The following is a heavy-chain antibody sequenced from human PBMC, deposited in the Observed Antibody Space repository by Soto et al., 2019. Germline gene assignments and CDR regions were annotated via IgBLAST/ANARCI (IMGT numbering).Heavy chain of an antibody. Sequence: GGSLRLSCAASGFTFSRYAMSWARQAPGKGLEWVSSISGSGGGTYDADSVKGRFTLSRDTSKNTLYLQMNSLRAEDTAVYYCAKDGSETIGVNWGQGTLVTVSS. CDR2: ISGSGGGT. D-gene: IGHD3-10*01. CDR3: AKDGSETIGVN. CDR1: GFTFSRYA. V-gene: IGHV3-23*01. J-gene: IGHJ4*02.